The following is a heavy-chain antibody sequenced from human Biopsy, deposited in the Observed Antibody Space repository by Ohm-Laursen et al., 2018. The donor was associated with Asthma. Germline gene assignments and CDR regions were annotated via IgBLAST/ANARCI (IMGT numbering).Heavy chain of an antibody. CDR1: GFSFDNYF. V-gene: IGHV1-46*02. CDR3: ARARETTNYGDSDFDI. Sequence: SVKVSCKASGFSFDNYFMHWVRQAPGQGLEWMGIINPSGAGTRYAEKFRGRLIVTRDASTRTAFMDLRSLRSDDTAIYFCARARETTNYGDSDFDIWGQGTPITVSS. CDR2: INPSGAGT. D-gene: IGHD2-8*01. J-gene: IGHJ4*02.